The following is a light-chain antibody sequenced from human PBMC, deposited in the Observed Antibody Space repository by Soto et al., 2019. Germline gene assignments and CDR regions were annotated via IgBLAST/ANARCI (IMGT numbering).Light chain of an antibody. J-gene: IGKJ2*01. CDR2: GAS. V-gene: IGKV3D-15*01. CDR1: QSVSSS. CDR3: QQYSNRYT. Sequence: EIVMTQSPATLSVSPGERATLSCRASQSVSSSLAWYQHKPGQAPRLLIYGASIRATGIPGRFSGSGSGTEFTLTTSSLQSEDFAAYYCQQYSNRYTFGQGTKLESK.